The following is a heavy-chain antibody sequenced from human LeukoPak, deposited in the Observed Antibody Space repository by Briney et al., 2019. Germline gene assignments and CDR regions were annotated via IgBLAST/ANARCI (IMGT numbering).Heavy chain of an antibody. CDR1: GYSFTGYY. Sequence: GASVKVSCKASGYSFTGYYLHWVRQAPGQELEWMGWINPQTGFTTIAQKFQGRVTMTMDTSISTIYMEMNSLRSDDTATFYCARDQADNYYALDVWGQGTSLVVSS. CDR3: ARDQADNYYALDV. J-gene: IGHJ6*02. D-gene: IGHD5-24*01. V-gene: IGHV1-2*02. CDR2: INPQTGFT.